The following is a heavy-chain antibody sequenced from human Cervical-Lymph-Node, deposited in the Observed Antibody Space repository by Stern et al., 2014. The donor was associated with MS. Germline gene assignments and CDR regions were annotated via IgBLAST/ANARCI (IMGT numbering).Heavy chain of an antibody. CDR3: ASMVRGARDY. D-gene: IGHD3-10*01. J-gene: IGHJ4*02. CDR2: ISYDGSNK. Sequence: QVHLVESGGGVVQPGRSLRLSCAASGFTFSSYAMHWVRQAPGKGLEWVAVISYDGSNKYYAYSVKGRFTISRDNSKNTLYLQMNSLRAEDTAVYYCASMVRGARDYWGQGTLVTVSS. CDR1: GFTFSSYA. V-gene: IGHV3-30*04.